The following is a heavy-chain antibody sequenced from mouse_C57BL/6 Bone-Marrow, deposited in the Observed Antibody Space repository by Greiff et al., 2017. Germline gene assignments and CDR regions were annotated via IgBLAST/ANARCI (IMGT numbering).Heavy chain of an antibody. CDR3: ARKDYSRAY. D-gene: IGHD1-1*01. CDR2: ISDGGSYT. CDR1: GFTFSSYA. J-gene: IGHJ3*01. V-gene: IGHV5-4*01. Sequence: EVHLVESGGGLVKPGGSLKLSCAASGFTFSSYAMSWVRQTPEKRLEWVATISDGGSYTYYPDNVKGRFTISRDNAKNNLYLQLSHLKSEDTAMYYCARKDYSRAYWGQGTLVTVSA.